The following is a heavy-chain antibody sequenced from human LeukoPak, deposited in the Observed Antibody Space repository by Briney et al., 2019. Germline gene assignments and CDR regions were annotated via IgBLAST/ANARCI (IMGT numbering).Heavy chain of an antibody. D-gene: IGHD3-22*01. V-gene: IGHV3-7*01. CDR3: ARDLGQYYDTSDNWFDP. J-gene: IGHJ5*02. Sequence: PGGSLRLSCAASGFTFSSYWMSWVRQAPGKGLEWVANIKQDGSDKYYVDSVKGRFTISRDNAKTSLYLQMNSLRAEDTAVYYCARDLGQYYDTSDNWFDPWGQGTLVTVSS. CDR1: GFTFSSYW. CDR2: IKQDGSDK.